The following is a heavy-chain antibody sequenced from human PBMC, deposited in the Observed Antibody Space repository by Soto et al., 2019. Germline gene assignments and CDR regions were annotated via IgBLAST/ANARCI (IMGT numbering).Heavy chain of an antibody. D-gene: IGHD4-4*01. V-gene: IGHV4-30-2*01. Sequence: PSETLSLTCAVSGGSISSGGYSWSWIRQPPGKGLEWIGEIYHSGRTNYNPSLQSRVTISVDKSENQFSLKLNSVTAADTAVYYCARLLTRNSFDYWGQGTLVTVSS. CDR1: GGSISSGGYS. CDR3: ARLLTRNSFDY. J-gene: IGHJ4*02. CDR2: IYHSGRT.